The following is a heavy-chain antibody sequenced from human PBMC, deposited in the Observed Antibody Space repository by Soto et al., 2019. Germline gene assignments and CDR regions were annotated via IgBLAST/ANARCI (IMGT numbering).Heavy chain of an antibody. V-gene: IGHV5-51*01. CDR3: ARLYGGKPYYYYGMDV. D-gene: IGHD4-17*01. J-gene: IGHJ6*02. Sequence: GESRKTSYKGSGSSCTSYLVGWVRPMPGKGLEWMGIIYPGHSDNSYSRSFQGQVTISADKSISTAYLQWSSLKASDTAMYYCARLYGGKPYYYYGMDVWGQGTTVTVSS. CDR1: GSSCTSYL. CDR2: IYPGHSDN.